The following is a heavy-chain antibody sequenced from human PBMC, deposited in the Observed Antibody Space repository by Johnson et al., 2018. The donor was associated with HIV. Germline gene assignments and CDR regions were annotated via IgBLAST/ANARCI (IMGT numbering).Heavy chain of an antibody. CDR1: GFTFSGSA. V-gene: IGHV3-7*05. CDR3: AKGRYSSSWYLAGAFDI. Sequence: VQLVESGGGLVQPGGSLKLACSASGFTFSGSALYWVRQASGKGLEWVANIKQDGSEKYYVDSVKGRFTISRDNAKNSLYLQMNSLRAEDTAIYYCAKGRYSSSWYLAGAFDIWGQGTMVTVSS. CDR2: IKQDGSEK. D-gene: IGHD6-13*01. J-gene: IGHJ3*02.